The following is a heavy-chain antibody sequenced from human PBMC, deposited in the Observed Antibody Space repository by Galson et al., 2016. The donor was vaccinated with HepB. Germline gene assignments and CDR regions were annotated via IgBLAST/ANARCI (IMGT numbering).Heavy chain of an antibody. J-gene: IGHJ4*02. V-gene: IGHV3-23*01. CDR2: ITGSGGWI. Sequence: SLRLSCAASGFTFSSYAMSWVRQAPGKGLEWVSTITGSGGWIKYADSVKGRLITSRDNSKNTLYVQLNSLRAVDTAVYYCAKDGGYCSDATCYYRNSWGQGTLVTVSS. D-gene: IGHD2-15*01. CDR3: AKDGGYCSDATCYYRNS. CDR1: GFTFSSYA.